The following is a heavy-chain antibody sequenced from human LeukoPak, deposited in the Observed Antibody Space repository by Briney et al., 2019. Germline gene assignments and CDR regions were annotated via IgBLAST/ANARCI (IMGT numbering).Heavy chain of an antibody. CDR3: ARGPRVGAAGFVYYHYIDV. D-gene: IGHD1-26*01. CDR2: ISSGTSYI. Sequence: GGSLRLSCAASGFTFNTYTMNWVRQAPGKGLEWVSSISSGTSYIYYADSVKGRFTISRDNSKNTQHLQMNSLRAEDTAVYYCARGPRVGAAGFVYYHYIDVWGKGTTVTVSS. V-gene: IGHV3-21*01. CDR1: GFTFNTYT. J-gene: IGHJ6*03.